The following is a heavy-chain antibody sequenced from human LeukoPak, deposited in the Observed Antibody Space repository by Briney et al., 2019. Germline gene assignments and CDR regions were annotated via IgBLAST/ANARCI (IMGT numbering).Heavy chain of an antibody. CDR1: GGSISSYY. CDR3: ARVAGSGSYVDY. J-gene: IGHJ4*02. V-gene: IGHV4-59*12. D-gene: IGHD3-10*01. CDR2: IYYSGST. Sequence: SETLSLTCTVSGGSISSYYWSWIRQPPGKGLEWIGYIYYSGSTNYNPSLKSRVTISVDKSKNQFSLKLSSVTAADTAVYYCARVAGSGSYVDYWGQGTLVTVSS.